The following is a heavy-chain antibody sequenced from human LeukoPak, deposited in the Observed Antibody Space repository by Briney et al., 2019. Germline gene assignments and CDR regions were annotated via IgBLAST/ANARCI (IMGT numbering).Heavy chain of an antibody. D-gene: IGHD2-2*01. CDR2: KYYSGSA. V-gene: IGHV4-31*11. CDR1: GVSVSDGRYY. J-gene: IGHJ3*02. CDR3: VTPYCSGISCLDVFNM. Sequence: SETLSLTCDVYGVSVSDGRYYWTWIRQLPGKGLEWIAYKYYSGSAKYNPSLKSRLTISIDTSKNQFSLQLSSVTAADTATYYCVTPYCSGISCLDVFNMWGQGTRVTVSS.